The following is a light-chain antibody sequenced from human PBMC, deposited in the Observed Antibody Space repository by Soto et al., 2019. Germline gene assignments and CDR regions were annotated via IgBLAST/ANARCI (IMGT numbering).Light chain of an antibody. V-gene: IGKV3-11*01. J-gene: IGKJ1*01. CDR3: QQRSNWPWT. CDR2: DAS. CDR1: QPVSSY. Sequence: EIVLTQSPATLSLSPGERATLSCRASQPVSSYLAWYQQKPGQAPRLLIYDASNRATGIPARFSGSGSGTDFTLTLSSLEPEDFAVYYCQQRSNWPWTFGQGTKVAFK.